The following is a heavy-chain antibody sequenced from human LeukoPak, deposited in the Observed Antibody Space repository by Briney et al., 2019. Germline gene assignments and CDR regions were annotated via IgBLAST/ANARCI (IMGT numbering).Heavy chain of an antibody. CDR3: ARRVSGVSWYFDL. D-gene: IGHD5/OR15-5a*01. V-gene: IGHV4-59*08. CDR2: IYYSGST. J-gene: IGHJ2*01. Sequence: SETLSLTCTVSGDSISNYYWSWIRQPPGKGLEWIGYIYYSGSTSYNPSLKSRVTISVDTSKNRFSLKLSSVAATDTAVFYCARRVSGVSWYFDLWGRGTLVTVSS. CDR1: GDSISNYY.